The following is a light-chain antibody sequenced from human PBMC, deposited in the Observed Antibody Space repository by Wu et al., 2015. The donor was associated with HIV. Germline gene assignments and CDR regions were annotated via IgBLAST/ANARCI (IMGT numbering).Light chain of an antibody. CDR3: QQYNHWPLT. V-gene: IGKV3-15*01. J-gene: IGKJ4*01. Sequence: EIVMTQSPATLSVSPGERATLSCRASQSVSSNLAWYQQKPGQAPRLLIYDTSTRATGIPARFRGSGSGTEFTLTFNNMGSEDSAVYFCQQYNHWPLTFGAGTKVEI. CDR2: DTS. CDR1: QSVSSN.